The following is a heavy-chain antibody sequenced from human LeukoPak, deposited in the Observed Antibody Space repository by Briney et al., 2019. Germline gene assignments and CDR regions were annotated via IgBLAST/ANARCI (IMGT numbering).Heavy chain of an antibody. D-gene: IGHD2-2*02. J-gene: IGHJ6*02. CDR2: IIPILGIA. CDR1: GGTFSSYA. CDR3: ARDGSSCSSTSCYNYYYGMGV. V-gene: IGHV1-69*04. Sequence: SVKVSCKASGGTFSSYAISWVRQAPGQGLEWMGRIIPILGIANYAQKFQGRVTITADKSTSTAYMELSSLRSEDTAVFYCARDGSSCSSTSCYNYYYGMGVWGQGTTVTVSS.